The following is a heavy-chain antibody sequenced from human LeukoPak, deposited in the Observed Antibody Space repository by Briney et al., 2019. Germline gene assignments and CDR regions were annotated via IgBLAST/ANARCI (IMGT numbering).Heavy chain of an antibody. CDR2: MSPNSGNT. CDR3: ARAGGYCGRISCPYYFDY. J-gene: IGHJ4*02. D-gene: IGHD2-15*01. Sequence: ASVKVSCKASGYTFTSYDINWVRRATGQGLEWMGWMSPNSGNTGYAQKFQGRVTMTRNTSISTAYMELSSLRSEDTAVYYCARAGGYCGRISCPYYFDYWGQGSLVAVSS. V-gene: IGHV1-8*01. CDR1: GYTFTSYD.